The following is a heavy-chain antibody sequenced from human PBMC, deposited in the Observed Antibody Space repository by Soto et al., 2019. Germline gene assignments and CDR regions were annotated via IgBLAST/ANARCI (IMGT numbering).Heavy chain of an antibody. Sequence: QVQLVQSGAAVKKPGSSVKVSCKASGGTFSSYAISWVRQAPGQGLEWMGGIIPIFGTANYAQKFQGRVTITADESTSTAYMELSSLRSEDTAVYYCARGLSIAARPSHPGYYYGMDVWGQGTTVTVSS. J-gene: IGHJ6*02. CDR1: GGTFSSYA. V-gene: IGHV1-69*12. CDR2: IIPIFGTA. D-gene: IGHD6-6*01. CDR3: ARGLSIAARPSHPGYYYGMDV.